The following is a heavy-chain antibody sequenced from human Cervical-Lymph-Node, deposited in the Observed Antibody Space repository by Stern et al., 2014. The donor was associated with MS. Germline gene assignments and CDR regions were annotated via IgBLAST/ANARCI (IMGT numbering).Heavy chain of an antibody. CDR1: GGSISSWY. Sequence: QVQLQESGPGLVKPSETLSLTCIVSGGSISSWYWNWIRQPAGKRLEWFGLPYIVGQPNYTPSLKSRVTMSVDLSKNLFSLQLNSVTAADTAVYYCTTGDGAFDFWGQGTLVTASS. V-gene: IGHV4-4*07. CDR3: TTGDGAFDF. D-gene: IGHD4-17*01. J-gene: IGHJ4*02. CDR2: PYIVGQP.